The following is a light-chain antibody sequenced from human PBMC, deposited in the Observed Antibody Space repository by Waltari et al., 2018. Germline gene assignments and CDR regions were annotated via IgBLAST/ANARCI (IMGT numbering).Light chain of an antibody. J-gene: IGLJ3*02. CDR1: SGSVSTTSY. CDR3: VLYMGSGIWV. V-gene: IGLV8-61*01. Sequence: QTVVTQEPSLSVSPGGTVTLTCALSSGSVSTTSYASWYQQTPGQSPRTLVYKINRRPSGVPDRFSGSMLGNKAALTITGAQAEDESDYYCVLYMGSGIWVFGGGTKLTVL. CDR2: KIN.